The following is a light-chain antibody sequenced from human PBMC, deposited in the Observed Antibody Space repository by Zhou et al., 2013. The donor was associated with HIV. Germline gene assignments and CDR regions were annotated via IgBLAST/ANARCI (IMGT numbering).Light chain of an antibody. CDR2: GAS. V-gene: IGKV1-39*01. CDR3: QQSYTMPPT. J-gene: IGKJ4*01. Sequence: DIQMTQSPTSLSASVGDRVTITCRASQSISTYLNWYQQKPGKVPKVLIYGASSLETGVPSRFSGSGSGTVFSLTITSLQPEDFATYYCQQSYTMPPTFGGGTKVEIK. CDR1: QSISTY.